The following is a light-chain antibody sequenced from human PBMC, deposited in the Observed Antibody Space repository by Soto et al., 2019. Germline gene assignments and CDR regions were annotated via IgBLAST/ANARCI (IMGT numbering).Light chain of an antibody. V-gene: IGKV3-11*01. J-gene: IGKJ1*01. CDR3: QQRTNWPPT. CDR1: RSVNNY. CDR2: DAS. Sequence: ETVLTQSPATLSLSPGERATLSCRASRSVNNYLAWYQQKPGQAPRLLISDASTRATGIPARFSGSGSGTDFTLTISSLEPEDFAVYYCQQRTNWPPTFGQGTKVEIK.